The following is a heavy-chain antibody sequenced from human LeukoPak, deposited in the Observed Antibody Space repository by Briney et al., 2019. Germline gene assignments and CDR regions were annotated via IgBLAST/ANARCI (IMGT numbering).Heavy chain of an antibody. D-gene: IGHD4-11*01. CDR1: GGTFSIYA. J-gene: IGHJ4*02. V-gene: IGHV1-69*13. Sequence: SVNVSCKASGGTFSIYAISWVRQAPGQGLEWMGGIIPIFGTANYAQKFQGRVTITADESTSTAYMELSSLRSEDTAVYYCARSGLQYSNYAFLDYWGQGTLVTVSS. CDR3: ARSGLQYSNYAFLDY. CDR2: IIPIFGTA.